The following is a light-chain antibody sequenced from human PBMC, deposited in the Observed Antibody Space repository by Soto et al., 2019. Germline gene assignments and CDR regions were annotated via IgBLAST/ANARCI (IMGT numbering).Light chain of an antibody. CDR1: QSVSSC. V-gene: IGKV1-5*03. CDR2: KAS. CDR3: QQCSNYPLT. J-gene: IGKJ4*01. Sequence: EIEMTQSPSTLSASVGDRVTITCRASQSVSSCLAWYQQKPGKAPRLLIYKASSCASGVPSRFSGSGSGTEFTLTISSLQSDDFATYYCQQCSNYPLTFGGGTKVEIK.